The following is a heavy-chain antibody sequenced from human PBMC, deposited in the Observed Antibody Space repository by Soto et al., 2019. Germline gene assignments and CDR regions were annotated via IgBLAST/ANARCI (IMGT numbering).Heavy chain of an antibody. CDR1: GESISSSSYY. CDR3: ARQRTTVVTQAYFDH. D-gene: IGHD2-21*02. J-gene: IGHJ4*02. V-gene: IGHV4-39*01. CDR2: IYYSGRT. Sequence: SETLSLTCIVSGESISSSSYYWGWIRQPPGKGLEWIGSIYYSGRTYYNPSFKSRVTISIDTSKNQFSLKLSSVTATDTAVYYCARQRTTVVTQAYFDHWGQGVLVTVSS.